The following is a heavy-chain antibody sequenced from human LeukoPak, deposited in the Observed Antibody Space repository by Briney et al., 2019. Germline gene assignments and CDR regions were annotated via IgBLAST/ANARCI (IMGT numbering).Heavy chain of an antibody. Sequence: GGFLRLSCAAAGFTFSSYAMSWVRKAAGKGLGWGSAISDSGGSTYYADSVKGRFTISRDNSKNTLYLRMNSLRAEDTAVYHCAKVRNPYCINGLCYHRPGAFDIWGQGTMVTVSS. CDR2: ISDSGGST. J-gene: IGHJ3*02. D-gene: IGHD2-8*01. CDR1: GFTFSSYA. CDR3: AKVRNPYCINGLCYHRPGAFDI. V-gene: IGHV3-23*01.